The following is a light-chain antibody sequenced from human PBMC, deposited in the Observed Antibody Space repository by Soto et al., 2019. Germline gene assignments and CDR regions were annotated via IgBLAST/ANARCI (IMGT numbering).Light chain of an antibody. V-gene: IGKV3-20*01. CDR2: GSS. CDR1: QRISCSY. Sequence: DIVLTQSPGTLSLSPGERATLSCRVSQRISCSYFAWYQQKPGQAPRLLIYGSSFRATGIPDRFSGSGSGTDFTLTSSRLEPEDFAVYYCQQYDSTPPYTFGQGTKLEI. J-gene: IGKJ2*01. CDR3: QQYDSTPPYT.